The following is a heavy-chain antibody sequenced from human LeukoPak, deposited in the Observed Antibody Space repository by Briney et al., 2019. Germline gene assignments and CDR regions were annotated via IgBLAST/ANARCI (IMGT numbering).Heavy chain of an antibody. CDR3: TRGNRPYAMDV. V-gene: IGHV3-49*04. D-gene: IGHD1-14*01. Sequence: GGSLRLSCTASEFTFGDYTITWVRQAPGKGLEWVGFIRSKAYGGTTEYAASVKGRFTISRDDSKSIAYLQMNSLKTEDTAVYYCTRGNRPYAMDVWGQGTTVTVSS. CDR2: IRSKAYGGTT. J-gene: IGHJ6*02. CDR1: EFTFGDYT.